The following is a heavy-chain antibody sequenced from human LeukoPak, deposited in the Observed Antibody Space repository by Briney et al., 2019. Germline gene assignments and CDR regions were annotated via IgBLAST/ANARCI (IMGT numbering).Heavy chain of an antibody. V-gene: IGHV3-33*01. D-gene: IGHD3-3*01. Sequence: GGSLRLSCAASGFSFSSYGMHWVRQAPGKWLDWVAVIWNDGSRQEYADSVKGRFTISRDDSKNTLYLQMNSLRVEDTAVYYWGREASGYYRDFWGQGTLVTVSS. CDR2: IWNDGSRQ. J-gene: IGHJ4*02. CDR1: GFSFSSYG. CDR3: GREASGYYRDF.